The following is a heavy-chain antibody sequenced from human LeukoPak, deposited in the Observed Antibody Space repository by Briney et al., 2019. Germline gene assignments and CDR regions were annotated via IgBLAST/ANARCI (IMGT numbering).Heavy chain of an antibody. CDR1: GGSISSSIYS. V-gene: IGHV4-39*07. J-gene: IGHJ6*02. D-gene: IGHD3-9*01. CDR2: IYYSWNT. CDR3: ARGPVPYDILTGYYPDYYYYGMDV. Sequence: QLQESGPGLVKHSETLSLTCIVSGGSISSSIYSWACIRQPPGKGLEWIGNIYYSWNTCHNPSLKSRVTISVDTSKNQFSLKLSSVTAADTAVYYCARGPVPYDILTGYYPDYYYYGMDVWGQGTTVTVSS.